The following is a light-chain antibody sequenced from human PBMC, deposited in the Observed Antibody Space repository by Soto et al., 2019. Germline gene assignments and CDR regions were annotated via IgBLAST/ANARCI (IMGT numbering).Light chain of an antibody. Sequence: QSALTQPPSASGSPGQSVTISRTGTSSDIGGYNYVSWYQQHPGTAPKLMIYEVSQRPSGVPDRFSGSKSGNTASLTVSGLQAEDEADYYCSSYAGSNNFVVFGGGTKLTVL. J-gene: IGLJ2*01. CDR1: SSDIGGYNY. CDR2: EVS. CDR3: SSYAGSNNFVV. V-gene: IGLV2-8*01.